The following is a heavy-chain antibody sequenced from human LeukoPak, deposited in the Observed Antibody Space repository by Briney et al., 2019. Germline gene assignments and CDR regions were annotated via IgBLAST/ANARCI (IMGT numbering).Heavy chain of an antibody. CDR3: ARGMYSSGLGPGWFDP. V-gene: IGHV4-59*01. D-gene: IGHD6-19*01. Sequence: SETLSLTCTVSGGSISSYYWSWIRQPPGKGLEWIGYIYYSGSTNYNPSLKSRVTISVDTSRNQFSLKLSSVTAADTAVYYCARGMYSSGLGPGWFDPWGQGTLVTVSS. J-gene: IGHJ5*02. CDR1: GGSISSYY. CDR2: IYYSGST.